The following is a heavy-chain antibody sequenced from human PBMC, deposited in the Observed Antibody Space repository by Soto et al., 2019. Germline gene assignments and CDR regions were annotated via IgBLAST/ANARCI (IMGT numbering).Heavy chain of an antibody. CDR3: ARSYKWTGLFDY. J-gene: IGHJ4*02. D-gene: IGHD1-20*01. CDR1: GFAVSSSF. Sequence: PRGSLRLSCAVSGFAVSSSFMSWVRLAPGKGLEWVSAIYNDGSTYYADSVQGRFTISRDVSKDTLYLQMNSLRVEDMAVYYCARSYKWTGLFDYWGQGTLDTVSS. V-gene: IGHV3-53*01. CDR2: IYNDGST.